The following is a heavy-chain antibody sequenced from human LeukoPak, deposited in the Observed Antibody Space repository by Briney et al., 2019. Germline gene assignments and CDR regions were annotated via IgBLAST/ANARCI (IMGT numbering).Heavy chain of an antibody. Sequence: PSQTLSLTCTVSGGSISSGDYYWSWIRQPPGKGLEWIGYIYHSGSTYYNPSLKSRVTISVDTSKNQFSLKLSSVTAADTAVYYCARGYVDTAMEAWFDPWGQGTLVTVSS. D-gene: IGHD5-18*01. CDR2: IYHSGST. CDR1: GGSISSGDYY. V-gene: IGHV4-30-2*01. J-gene: IGHJ5*02. CDR3: ARGYVDTAMEAWFDP.